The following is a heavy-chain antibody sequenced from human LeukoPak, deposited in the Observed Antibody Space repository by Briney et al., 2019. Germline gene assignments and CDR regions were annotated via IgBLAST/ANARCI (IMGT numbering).Heavy chain of an antibody. CDR2: INSDGRTT. V-gene: IGHV3-74*01. CDR3: TRGNHYGSDY. D-gene: IGHD3-10*01. Sequence: PGGSLRLSCAAASGFTFSTYWMHWIRQAPGKGLVWVSGINSDGRTTSNADSVMGRFTISRDNAKKMLYLQMNSLRAEDTAVYYCTRGNHYGSDYWGQGTLVTVSS. J-gene: IGHJ4*02. CDR1: GFTFSTYW.